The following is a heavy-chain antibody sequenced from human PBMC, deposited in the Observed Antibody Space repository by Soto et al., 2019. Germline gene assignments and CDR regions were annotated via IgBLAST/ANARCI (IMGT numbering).Heavy chain of an antibody. CDR1: GGSMRGYS. V-gene: IGHV4-59*13. CDR3: ARVDMENYTDMWSGSTSSALDV. D-gene: IGHD3-3*01. CDR2: VSHSGRT. Sequence: PSETLSLTCKVSGGSMRGYSWSWIRQTPGEGLEWIGYVSHSGRTDYSPSLKNRVTISLDMSKNHFALHVNSVDPADTAVYYCARVDMENYTDMWSGSTSSALDVWGQGTTVTVSS. J-gene: IGHJ6*02.